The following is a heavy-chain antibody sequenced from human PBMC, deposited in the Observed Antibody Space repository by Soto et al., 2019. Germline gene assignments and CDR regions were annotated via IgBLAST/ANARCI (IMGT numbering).Heavy chain of an antibody. CDR1: GFTFSSYA. Sequence: HPGGSLRLSCAASGFTFSSYAMHWVRQAPGKGLEWVAVISYDGSNKYYADSVKGRFTISRDNSKNTLYLQMNSLRAEDTAVYYCAGDRRVGATLRGYFDYWGQGTLVTVSS. CDR2: ISYDGSNK. J-gene: IGHJ4*02. V-gene: IGHV3-30-3*01. CDR3: AGDRRVGATLRGYFDY. D-gene: IGHD1-26*01.